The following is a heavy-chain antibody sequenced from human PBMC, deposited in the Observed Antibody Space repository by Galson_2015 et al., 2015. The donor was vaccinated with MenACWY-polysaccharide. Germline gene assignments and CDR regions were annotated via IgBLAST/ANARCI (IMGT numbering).Heavy chain of an antibody. J-gene: IGHJ4*02. D-gene: IGHD2-15*01. Sequence: SVKVACKASGYRFSSYDINWVRQARGQGLEWMGWMNPNSGNTGYAQRFQGSVAMTRDTATSTAYMELSSLRSEDTAVYYCARIIARKYSFADSWGQGTLVTVSS. V-gene: IGHV1-8*01. CDR1: GYRFSSYD. CDR3: ARIIARKYSFADS. CDR2: MNPNSGNT.